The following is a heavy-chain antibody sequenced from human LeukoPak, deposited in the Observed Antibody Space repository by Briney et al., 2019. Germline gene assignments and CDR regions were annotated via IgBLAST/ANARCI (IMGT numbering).Heavy chain of an antibody. CDR1: GGTFSSYA. Sequence: SVKVFCKASGGTFSSYAISWVRQAPGQGLEWMGRIIPIFGTANYAQKFQGRVTITTDESTSTAYMELSSLRSEDTAVYYCARVVRVAKGSSWYGNWFDPWGQGTLVTVSS. CDR2: IIPIFGTA. J-gene: IGHJ5*02. D-gene: IGHD6-13*01. CDR3: ARVVRVAKGSSWYGNWFDP. V-gene: IGHV1-69*05.